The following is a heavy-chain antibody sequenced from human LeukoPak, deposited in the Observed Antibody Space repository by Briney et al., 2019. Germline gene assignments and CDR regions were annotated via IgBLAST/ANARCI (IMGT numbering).Heavy chain of an antibody. J-gene: IGHJ1*01. D-gene: IGHD1-26*01. V-gene: IGHV4-39*07. Sequence: SETLSLTCTVSGGSISSSSYYWGWIRQPPGTGLEWLGSIYYSGSTYYNPSLKSGVTISVDTSKNQFSLKLSSVTAADTAVYYCAMDPPPGVVGPPGYFQHWGQGTLVTVSS. CDR2: IYYSGST. CDR3: AMDPPPGVVGPPGYFQH. CDR1: GGSISSSSYY.